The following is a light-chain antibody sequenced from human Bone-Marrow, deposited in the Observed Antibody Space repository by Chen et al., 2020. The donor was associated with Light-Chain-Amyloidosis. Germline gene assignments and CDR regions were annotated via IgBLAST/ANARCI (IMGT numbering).Light chain of an antibody. CDR3: QSYQGSSQGV. CDR2: EDD. Sequence: NFMLTQPHSVSESPGKTVIISCTRSSGSIATNYVQWHQQRPGSSPTTVIYEDDQRPSGVPDRFSCSIDGSSNSDTLTISGLRTEDEADYYCQSYQGSSQGVFGGGTKLTVL. CDR1: SGSIATNY. V-gene: IGLV6-57*01. J-gene: IGLJ3*02.